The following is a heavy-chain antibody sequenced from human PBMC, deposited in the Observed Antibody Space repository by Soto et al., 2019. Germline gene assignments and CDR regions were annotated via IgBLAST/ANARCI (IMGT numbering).Heavy chain of an antibody. CDR2: ITYDGSNR. CDR1: GFTFKSYG. V-gene: IGHV3-30*18. J-gene: IGHJ4*02. CDR3: TKDRGYCSATSCYKAVDY. D-gene: IGHD2-2*02. Sequence: GGSLRLSCAASGFTFKSYGMHWVRQAPGKGLEWVAVITYDGSNRYYGDSVKGRFTISRDNSKNTLYLQMNSLRAEDTAVYYCTKDRGYCSATSCYKAVDYWGQGTLVTVSS.